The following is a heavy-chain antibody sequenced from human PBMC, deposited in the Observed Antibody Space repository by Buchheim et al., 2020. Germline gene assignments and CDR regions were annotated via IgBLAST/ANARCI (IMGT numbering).Heavy chain of an antibody. CDR3: TKITSRYFDY. D-gene: IGHD1-14*01. CDR1: GFTFSTYA. V-gene: IGHV3-23*01. Sequence: EVQLLESGGDLVQPGGSLRLSCAASGFTFSTYAMRWVRQAPGKGLEWVSGISGNGVSTKYADSVKGRFTISRDNSKSTLYFQMNSLRAEDTAVYYCTKITSRYFDYWGQGTL. CDR2: ISGNGVST. J-gene: IGHJ4*02.